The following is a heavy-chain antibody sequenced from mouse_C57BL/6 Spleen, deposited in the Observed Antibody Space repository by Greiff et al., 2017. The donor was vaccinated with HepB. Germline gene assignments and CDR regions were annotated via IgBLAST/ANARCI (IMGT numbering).Heavy chain of an antibody. V-gene: IGHV1-15*01. J-gene: IGHJ3*01. Sequence: VQLQQSGAELVRPGASVTLSCKASGYTFTDYDMHWVKQTPVHGLEWIGAIDPETGGTAYNQKFKGKAILTADKSSSTAYMELRSLTSEDSAVYYGTRPMFAYWGQGTLVTVSA. CDR3: TRPMFAY. CDR2: IDPETGGT. CDR1: GYTFTDYD.